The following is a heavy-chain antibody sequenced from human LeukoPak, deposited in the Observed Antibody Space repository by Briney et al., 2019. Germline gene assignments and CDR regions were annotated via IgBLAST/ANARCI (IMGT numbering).Heavy chain of an antibody. CDR1: GXTFXTYW. CDR2: MRRDGNEI. D-gene: IGHD1-1*01. J-gene: IGHJ4*02. Sequence: GGXLXLSXXAXGXTFXTYWMSWVRQAPGKGLEWXANMRRDGNEIYYLDSVRGRFTISRDNAKNSLYLQMNSLRAEDTAMYYCASHRGDYATGYFDYWGQGTLVTVSS. V-gene: IGHV3-7*01. CDR3: ASHRGDYATGYFDY.